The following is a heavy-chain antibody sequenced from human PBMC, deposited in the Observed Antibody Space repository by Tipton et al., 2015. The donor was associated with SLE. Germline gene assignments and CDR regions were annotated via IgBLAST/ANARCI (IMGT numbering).Heavy chain of an antibody. V-gene: IGHV4-34*01. D-gene: IGHD3-3*02. CDR1: GGSFSGYH. Sequence: SLTCAVYGGSFSGYHWSWIRQPPGKGLEWIGEINHSGSTNDNPSLKSRVTISVDTSKNQFSLNLTSVTAADTAVYYCARGRKHSAWGQGTLVIVSS. CDR3: ARGRKHSA. J-gene: IGHJ5*02. CDR2: INHSGST.